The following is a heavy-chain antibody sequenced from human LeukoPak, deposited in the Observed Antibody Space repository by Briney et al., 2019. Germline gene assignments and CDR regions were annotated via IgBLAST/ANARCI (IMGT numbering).Heavy chain of an antibody. J-gene: IGHJ6*03. V-gene: IGHV4-39*01. CDR1: GGSISSSSYY. Sequence: PSETLSLTCTVSGGSISSSSYYWGWIRQPPGKGLEWIGNIYYSGSTYYNPSLKSRVTISVDTSKNQFSLKLSSVTAADTAVYYCARTYYYYYMDVWGKGTTVTTSS. CDR3: ARTYYYYYMDV. CDR2: IYYSGST.